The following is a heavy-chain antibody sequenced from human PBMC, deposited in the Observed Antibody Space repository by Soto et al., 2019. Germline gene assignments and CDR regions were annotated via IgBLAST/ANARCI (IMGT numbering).Heavy chain of an antibody. CDR2: IYISGPT. CDR3: ARAFGGIYDY. Sequence: PGGSLRLSCAASGFTVSSYYMNWVRLVPEKGLEWVSVIYISGPTFYADSVRGRFTISRDISKNTLYLQMNSLRVEDTAVYYCARAFGGIYDYWGQGTRVTVSS. D-gene: IGHD3-3*01. CDR1: GFTVSSYY. J-gene: IGHJ4*02. V-gene: IGHV3-53*01.